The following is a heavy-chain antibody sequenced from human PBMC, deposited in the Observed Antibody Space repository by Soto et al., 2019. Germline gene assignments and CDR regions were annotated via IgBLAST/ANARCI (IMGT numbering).Heavy chain of an antibody. CDR3: ASSLGPNCFDL. D-gene: IGHD1-26*01. CDR1: GFTFFRSW. Sequence: GGSLRLSCAASGFTFFRSWMHWVRQAPGKGLVWVSRIDSDGTTTTYADSVKGRFTISRDNAKNTLYLQMNSLRAGDTAVYYCASSLGPNCFDLWGQGILVTVSS. V-gene: IGHV3-74*01. J-gene: IGHJ5*02. CDR2: IDSDGTTT.